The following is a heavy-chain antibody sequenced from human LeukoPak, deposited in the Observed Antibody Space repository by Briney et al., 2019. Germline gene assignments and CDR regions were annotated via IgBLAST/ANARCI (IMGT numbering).Heavy chain of an antibody. CDR2: MNPSSGNT. D-gene: IGHD2-2*02. CDR3: ARLFCSSTSCYTPHAFDI. J-gene: IGHJ3*02. Sequence: ASVKVSCKASGYTFTSYDINWVRPATGQGLEWMGWMNPSSGNTGYAQKFQGRVTMTRNTSISTAYMELSSLRSEDTAVYYCARLFCSSTSCYTPHAFDIWGQGTMVTVSS. V-gene: IGHV1-8*01. CDR1: GYTFTSYD.